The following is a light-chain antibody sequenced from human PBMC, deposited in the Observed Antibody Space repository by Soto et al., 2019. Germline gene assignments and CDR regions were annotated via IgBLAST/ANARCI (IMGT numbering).Light chain of an antibody. CDR1: QNVYND. V-gene: IGKV3-15*01. Sequence: EIVMTQSPATLSVSRGAGATLSCKASQNVYNDLAWYQQRPGQPPRLLIYDASTRATGISARFSGSGYGTEFTLTISSLQSEDFAVYFCQQCRNWPLTFGGGTKVDIK. CDR2: DAS. J-gene: IGKJ4*01. CDR3: QQCRNWPLT.